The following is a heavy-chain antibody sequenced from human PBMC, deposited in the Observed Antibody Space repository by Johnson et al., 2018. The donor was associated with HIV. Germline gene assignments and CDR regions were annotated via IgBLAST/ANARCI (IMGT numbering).Heavy chain of an antibody. D-gene: IGHD2-15*01. J-gene: IGHJ3*02. Sequence: VQLVESGGGLVQPGGSLRLSCAASGFTFSSYWMHWVRQAPGKGLVWVSRINSDGSSTSYADSVKGRFTMSRDNAKNTLYLQLNSLRAEDTAVYYCARKVVVVAAAAGDAFDIWGQGTMVTVSS. CDR2: INSDGSST. CDR1: GFTFSSYW. CDR3: ARKVVVVAAAAGDAFDI. V-gene: IGHV3-74*01.